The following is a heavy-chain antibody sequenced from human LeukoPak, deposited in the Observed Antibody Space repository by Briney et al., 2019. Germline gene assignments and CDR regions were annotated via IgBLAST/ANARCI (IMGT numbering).Heavy chain of an antibody. Sequence: SETLSLTCTVSGVSVSSGTYYWSWIRQPPGKGLERIGYISYNWNSNYSPFFKSRVTISVGTSKNQFSLKLSSVTAADTAVYYCARARSRGIVYYWGQGTLVTVSS. CDR1: GVSVSSGTYY. D-gene: IGHD5/OR15-5a*01. J-gene: IGHJ4*02. CDR2: ISYNWNS. V-gene: IGHV4-61*01. CDR3: ARARSRGIVYY.